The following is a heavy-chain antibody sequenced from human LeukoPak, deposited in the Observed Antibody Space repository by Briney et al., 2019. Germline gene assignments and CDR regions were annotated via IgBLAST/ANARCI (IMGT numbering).Heavy chain of an antibody. J-gene: IGHJ4*02. Sequence: ATVKVSCKTSGYTFTTYGISWVRQAPGQGLEWMGWISAYNGNTNYAQKLQGRVTMTTDASTSTAYMELRSLRSDDTAVYYCARDRGNYDSSDPLDYWGQGTLVTVSS. D-gene: IGHD3-22*01. CDR3: ARDRGNYDSSDPLDY. CDR2: ISAYNGNT. CDR1: GYTFTTYG. V-gene: IGHV1-18*01.